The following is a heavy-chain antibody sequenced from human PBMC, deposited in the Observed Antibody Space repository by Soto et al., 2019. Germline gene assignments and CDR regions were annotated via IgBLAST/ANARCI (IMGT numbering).Heavy chain of an antibody. V-gene: IGHV3-33*01. CDR3: EGRDDPFYV. CDR1: GFTFSNYG. CDR2: IGHDGSQK. Sequence: QVQLVESGGGVVQPGTSLRLSSVATGFTFSNYGIHWVGQAPGRGLEWVAVIGHDGSQKDLADSVRGRFTISRDNSKNTVYLQMNSLRAEDTAVYYCEGRDDPFYVWGQGTMVTVSS. J-gene: IGHJ3*01.